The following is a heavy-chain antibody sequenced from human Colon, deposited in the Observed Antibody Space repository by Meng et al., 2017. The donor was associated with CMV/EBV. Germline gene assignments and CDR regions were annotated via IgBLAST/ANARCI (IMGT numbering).Heavy chain of an antibody. V-gene: IGHV3-15*01. CDR1: GFTFSDAR. J-gene: IGHJ4*02. CDR3: APDVPQPLAQIDF. D-gene: IGHD1-1*01. Sequence: GESLKISCAVSGFTFSDARMNWVRQAPGKGLEWVGRMRSKSEKWRIEYAAPVIGRFTISRDDSRHMSILQMDSLKTEDTAVYYCAPDVPQPLAQIDFWGQGTLVTVSS. CDR2: MRSKSEKWRI.